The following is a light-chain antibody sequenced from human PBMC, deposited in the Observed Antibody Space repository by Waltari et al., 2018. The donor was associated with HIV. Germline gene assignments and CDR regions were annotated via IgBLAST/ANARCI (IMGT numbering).Light chain of an antibody. CDR2: RNN. Sequence: QAGLTQPPSVSKGLRQPATLTCTGNTNNVGNQGAAWLQHHQGHPPKLLSYRNNNRPSGISERLSASRSGNTASLTIAELQPDDEADYYCSAWDSSLEAWVFGGGTKLTV. J-gene: IGLJ3*02. V-gene: IGLV10-54*01. CDR1: TNNVGNQG. CDR3: SAWDSSLEAWV.